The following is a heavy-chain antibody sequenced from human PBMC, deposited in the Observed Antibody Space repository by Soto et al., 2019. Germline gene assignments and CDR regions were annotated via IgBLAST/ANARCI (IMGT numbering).Heavy chain of an antibody. J-gene: IGHJ6*03. CDR1: GFTFDDYA. CDR2: ISWNSGSI. D-gene: IGHD1-7*01. V-gene: IGHV3-9*01. CDR3: AKDGDWNYGEYYYYYMDV. Sequence: GGSLRLSCAASGFTFDDYAMHWVRQAPGKGLEWVSGISWNSGSIGYADSVKGRFTISRDNAKNSLYLQMNSLRAEDTALYYCAKDGDWNYGEYYYYYMDVWGKGTTVTVSS.